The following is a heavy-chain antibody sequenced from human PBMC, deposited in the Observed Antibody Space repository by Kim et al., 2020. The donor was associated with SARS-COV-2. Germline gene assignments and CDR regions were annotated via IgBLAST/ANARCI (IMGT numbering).Heavy chain of an antibody. Sequence: ASVKVSCMASGYFFNTYDINWVRQAPGQGLEWLGWVTPSTGNTGYAQKFQGRVTVTRDTSIRTAYMELSNLRSEDTAVYYCARTTNGWHNWFDFWGQGTLVTVSS. CDR1: GYFFNTYD. V-gene: IGHV1-8*01. J-gene: IGHJ5*01. CDR2: VTPSTGNT. D-gene: IGHD6-19*01. CDR3: ARTTNGWHNWFDF.